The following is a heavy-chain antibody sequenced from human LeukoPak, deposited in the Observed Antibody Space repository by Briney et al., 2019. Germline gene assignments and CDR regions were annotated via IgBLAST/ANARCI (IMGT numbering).Heavy chain of an antibody. V-gene: IGHV3-30*03. Sequence: WGTLRLSCAASGVTFSSHVMHWVHQAPGKRLECEAVISYDGSNKYYADSLKGRFTISRDSSKNTLYLQMNSPGTEDTAVYYCARGGGQKVIYYFDYWGQGTLLTVSS. CDR3: ARGGGQKVIYYFDY. J-gene: IGHJ4*02. CDR1: GVTFSSHV. D-gene: IGHD2-21*01. CDR2: ISYDGSNK.